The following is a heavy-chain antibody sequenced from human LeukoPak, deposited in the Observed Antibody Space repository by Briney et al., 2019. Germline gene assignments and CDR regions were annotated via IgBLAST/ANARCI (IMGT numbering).Heavy chain of an antibody. CDR3: ARGGYTSGWHDY. V-gene: IGHV4-59*01. J-gene: IGHJ4*02. Sequence: KPSETLSLTCNVSGGSISRYYWTWIRQPPGKGLEWIGYIYYSGSTNYNPSLKSRVTISVDTSNNQFSLKLSSVTAADTAVYYCARGGYTSGWHDYWGQGTLVTVSS. CDR1: GGSISRYY. CDR2: IYYSGST. D-gene: IGHD6-19*01.